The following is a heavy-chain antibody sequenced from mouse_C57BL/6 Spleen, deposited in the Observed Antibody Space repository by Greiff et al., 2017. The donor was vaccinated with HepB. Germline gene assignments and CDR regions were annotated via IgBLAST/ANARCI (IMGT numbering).Heavy chain of an antibody. J-gene: IGHJ3*01. Sequence: VQLQQSGAELAKPGASVKLSCKASGYTFTSYWMHWVKQRPGQGMEWIGYINPSSGYTKYNQKFKDKATLTAEKSSSTAYMQLSSLTYEDSAVYYCARGRDGYDGFAYWGQGTLVTVSA. CDR3: ARGRDGYDGFAY. D-gene: IGHD2-2*01. V-gene: IGHV1-7*01. CDR1: GYTFTSYW. CDR2: INPSSGYT.